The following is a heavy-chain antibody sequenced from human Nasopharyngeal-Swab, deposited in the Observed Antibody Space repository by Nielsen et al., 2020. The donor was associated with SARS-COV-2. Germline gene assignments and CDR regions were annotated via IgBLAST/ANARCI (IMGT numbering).Heavy chain of an antibody. D-gene: IGHD3-3*01. Sequence: LRLSCAASGFTFDDYAMHWVRQAPGKGLEWVSGISWNSGSIGYADSVKGRFTISRDNAKNSLYLQMNSLRAEDTALYYCAKDLSITIFGVVTYGMDVWGQGTTVTVSS. CDR3: AKDLSITIFGVVTYGMDV. V-gene: IGHV3-9*01. CDR1: GFTFDDYA. J-gene: IGHJ6*02. CDR2: ISWNSGSI.